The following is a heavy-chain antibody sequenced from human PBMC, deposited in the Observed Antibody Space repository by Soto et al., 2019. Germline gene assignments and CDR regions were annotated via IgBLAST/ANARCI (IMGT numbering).Heavy chain of an antibody. V-gene: IGHV3-74*01. Sequence: GGSLRLSCAASGFTFRSYWMQWGRQAPGKGLVWVSWINSDGSSTSYADSVKGRFTISRDNAKNTLYLQMNSLRAEDTAVYYCASGSSSLTFDSWGQGTLVTVSS. D-gene: IGHD6-6*01. CDR1: GFTFRSYW. CDR3: ASGSSSLTFDS. CDR2: INSDGSST. J-gene: IGHJ4*02.